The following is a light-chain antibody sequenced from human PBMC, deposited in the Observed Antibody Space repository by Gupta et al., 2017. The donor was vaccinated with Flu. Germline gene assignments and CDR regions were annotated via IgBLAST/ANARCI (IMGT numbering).Light chain of an antibody. CDR3: GTWDSSLSAGV. V-gene: IGLV1-51*02. CDR1: SSNIGNNY. Sequence: NVTISCSGSSSNIGNNYLSWYQQLPGTAPKLLMYENNKRPSGIPDRFSGSKSGTSATLGITGLQTGDEADYYCGTWDSSLSAGVFGGGTELTVL. CDR2: ENN. J-gene: IGLJ3*02.